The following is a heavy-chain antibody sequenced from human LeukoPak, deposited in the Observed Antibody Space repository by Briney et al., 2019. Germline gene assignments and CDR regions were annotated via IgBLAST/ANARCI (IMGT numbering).Heavy chain of an antibody. Sequence: GGSLRLSCAASGFTFSPVWMHWVRQAPGKGLMWVSHIINDGSYTTYADSVKGRFTISRDNSKNTLYLQLSSLRAEDTAVYYCASKRPMSLGAFDIWGQGAMVTVSS. J-gene: IGHJ3*02. CDR3: ASKRPMSLGAFDI. CDR2: IINDGSYT. V-gene: IGHV3-74*01. CDR1: GFTFSPVW. D-gene: IGHD3-10*02.